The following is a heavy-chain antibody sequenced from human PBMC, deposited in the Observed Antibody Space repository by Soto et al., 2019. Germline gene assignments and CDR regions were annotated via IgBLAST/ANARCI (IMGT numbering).Heavy chain of an antibody. J-gene: IGHJ4*02. D-gene: IGHD1-26*01. CDR1: RFTLMKAW. CDR2: IKSTTDGGAT. V-gene: IGHV3-15*01. CDR3: TYGKVVGATYGC. Sequence: GGGLRLPGGASRFTLMKAWMSWVRQSPGNGQEWVDRIKSTTDGGATYYASPLKGRFAISRDDSKNTLYLQMNSLKTDDTAVYYCTYGKVVGATYGCWGQGTLVTVSS.